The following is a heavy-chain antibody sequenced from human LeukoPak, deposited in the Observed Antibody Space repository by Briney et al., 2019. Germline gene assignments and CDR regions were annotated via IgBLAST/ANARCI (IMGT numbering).Heavy chain of an antibody. CDR3: AKDLGRGSSD. CDR2: ISGSGGST. J-gene: IGHJ4*02. V-gene: IGHV3-23*01. D-gene: IGHD3-16*01. Sequence: GGSLRLSCADSGFTFSSYAMSWLRQAPGKGLEWVSAISGSGGSTYCADSVKGRFTISRDKSKNTLYLQMNSLRAEDTAVYYCAKDLGRGSSDWGQGTLVTVSS. CDR1: GFTFSSYA.